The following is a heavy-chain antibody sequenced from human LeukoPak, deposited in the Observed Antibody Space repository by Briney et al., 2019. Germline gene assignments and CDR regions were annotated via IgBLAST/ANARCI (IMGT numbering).Heavy chain of an antibody. CDR1: GFTVSSYG. J-gene: IGHJ3*02. CDR2: ISYDGSNK. CDR3: AKDRVQSSAFDI. D-gene: IGHD1-1*01. V-gene: IGHV3-30*18. Sequence: GSALRLACAASGFTVSSYGMHWGCQAPGNGLEWVAVISYDGSNKYYADSVKGRFTISRDNSKNTLYLQMNSLRAEDTAVYYCAKDRVQSSAFDIWGQGTMVTVSS.